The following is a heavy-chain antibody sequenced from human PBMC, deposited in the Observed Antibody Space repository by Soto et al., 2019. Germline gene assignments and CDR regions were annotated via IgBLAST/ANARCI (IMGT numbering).Heavy chain of an antibody. J-gene: IGHJ6*02. Sequence: EVQLVESGGGLVQPGGSLKLSCAASGFTFSGSAMHWVRQASGKGLEWVGRIRSKANSYATAYAASVKGRFTISRDDSKNTAYVQMNSLKTEDTAVYYCTSSALIDYYYYYGMDVWGQGTTVTVSS. D-gene: IGHD3-22*01. CDR3: TSSALIDYYYYYGMDV. V-gene: IGHV3-73*02. CDR2: IRSKANSYAT. CDR1: GFTFSGSA.